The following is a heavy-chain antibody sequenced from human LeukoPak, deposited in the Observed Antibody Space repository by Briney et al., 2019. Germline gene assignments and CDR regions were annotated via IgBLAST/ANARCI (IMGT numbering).Heavy chain of an antibody. D-gene: IGHD3-10*01. CDR2: IKQDGTEK. CDR3: ARSFGYAGELAY. CDR1: GLSFTTYW. J-gene: IGHJ4*02. V-gene: IGHV3-7*01. Sequence: GGSLRLSCAASGLSFTTYWMGWVRQAPGKGLEWVANIKQDGTEKYYVDSVMGRFTISRDNAKNSLYLQMNSLRAEDTAVYYCARSFGYAGELAYWGQGTLVTVSS.